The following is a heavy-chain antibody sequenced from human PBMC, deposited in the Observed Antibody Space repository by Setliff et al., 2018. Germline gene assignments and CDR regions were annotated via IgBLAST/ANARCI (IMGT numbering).Heavy chain of an antibody. CDR3: VRSGKFGMRFWFDQ. Sequence: SVKVSCKASGGTFSSYGISWVRQAPGQGLEWMGGTIPVFGTTDYAQKFQGRVTIMTDESTSTADMELSSLTSEDTAVYYCVRSGKFGMRFWFDQWGLGTLVTVSS. V-gene: IGHV1-69*05. J-gene: IGHJ5*02. CDR1: GGTFSSYG. D-gene: IGHD1-26*01. CDR2: TIPVFGTT.